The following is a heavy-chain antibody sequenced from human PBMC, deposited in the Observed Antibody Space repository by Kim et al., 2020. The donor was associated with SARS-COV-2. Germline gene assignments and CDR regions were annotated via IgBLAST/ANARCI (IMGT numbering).Heavy chain of an antibody. CDR3: ARAEVALDY. J-gene: IGHJ4*02. D-gene: IGHD5-12*01. CDR2: SGGT. Sequence: SGGTNYSPSLKNRVTISVDTSKNQFSLKLRSVTAADTAVYYCARAEVALDYWGQGALVTVSS. V-gene: IGHV4-59*01.